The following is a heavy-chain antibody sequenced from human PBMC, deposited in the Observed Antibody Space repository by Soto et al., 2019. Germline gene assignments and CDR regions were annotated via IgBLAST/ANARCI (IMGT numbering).Heavy chain of an antibody. CDR3: ERSTSSYLQIDY. D-gene: IGHD5-18*01. J-gene: IGHJ4*02. CDR1: GDSFTNYY. Sequence: SETLSLTCTVSGDSFTNYYWSWVRQPPGKALEWIGYIYDTGFTNYKSSLKNRAAISIDTSKNQFSLKLNSVTAADTAVYYCERSTSSYLQIDYWGQGALVTVSS. CDR2: IYDTGFT. V-gene: IGHV4-59*01.